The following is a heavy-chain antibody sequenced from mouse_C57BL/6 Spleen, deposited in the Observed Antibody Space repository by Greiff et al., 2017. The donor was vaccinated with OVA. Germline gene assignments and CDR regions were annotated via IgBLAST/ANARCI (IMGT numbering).Heavy chain of an antibody. CDR2: IDPSDSYT. CDR3: ERHYGYYYAMDY. V-gene: IGHV1-69*01. Sequence: QVQLQQPGAELVMPGASVKLSCKASGYTFTSYWMHWVKQRPGKGLEWIGEIDPSDSYTNYNQKFKGKSTLTVDKSSSTAYMQRSSLTSEDSAVYYCERHYGYYYAMDYWGQGTSVTVSS. J-gene: IGHJ4*01. D-gene: IGHD1-1*01. CDR1: GYTFTSYW.